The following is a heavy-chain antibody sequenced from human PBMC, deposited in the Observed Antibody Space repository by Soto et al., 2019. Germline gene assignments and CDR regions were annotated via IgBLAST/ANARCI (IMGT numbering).Heavy chain of an antibody. D-gene: IGHD3-3*01. Sequence: ASVKVSCKASGYTFTSYAMHWVRQAPGQRLERMGWLNAGNGNTKYSQKYQGRVTITRDTSASTAYMELSSLRSEDTALYCCGRGITIPNPFGSWGKGTLVTVAS. J-gene: IGHJ5*02. V-gene: IGHV1-3*01. CDR2: LNAGNGNT. CDR3: GRGITIPNPFGS. CDR1: GYTFTSYA.